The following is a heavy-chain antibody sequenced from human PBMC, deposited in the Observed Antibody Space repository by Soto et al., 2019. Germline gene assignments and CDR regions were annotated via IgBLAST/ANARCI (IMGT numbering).Heavy chain of an antibody. J-gene: IGHJ5*02. CDR2: ISAYNGNT. Sequence: QVQLVQSGAEVKKPGASVKVSCKASGYTFTSYGISWVRQAPGQGLEWMGWISAYNGNTNYAQKLQGRVTMTTDTSTSTAYMELRSLRSDDTAVYYCARIPMGDPFLLWFGEHMGWFDPWGQGTLVTVSS. CDR1: GYTFTSYG. V-gene: IGHV1-18*01. CDR3: ARIPMGDPFLLWFGEHMGWFDP. D-gene: IGHD3-10*01.